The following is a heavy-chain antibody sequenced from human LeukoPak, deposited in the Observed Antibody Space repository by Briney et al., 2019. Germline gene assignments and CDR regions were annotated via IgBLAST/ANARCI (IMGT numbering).Heavy chain of an antibody. CDR2: IESTGART. J-gene: IGHJ4*02. D-gene: IGHD4-17*01. V-gene: IGHV3-23*01. CDR3: ARDTYGAPDS. CDR1: GFAFNRYA. Sequence: GGSLRLSCAASGFAFNRYAMSWARQAPGKGLEWVSLIESTGARTYYTASVKGRFTISRDDSKNTLYLHMTSLRAEDTALYYCARDTYGAPDSRGQETLVTVSS.